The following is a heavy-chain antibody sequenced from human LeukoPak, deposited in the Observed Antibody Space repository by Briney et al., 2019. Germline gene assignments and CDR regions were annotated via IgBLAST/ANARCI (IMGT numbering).Heavy chain of an antibody. Sequence: GGSLRLSCAASGFTFSSYDMSWVRHAPGKGLEWVSAISGGGGSTYYADSVKGRFTISRDNSKNTLYLQINSLRAEDTAVYYCAKDNGYSSSWFDYWGQGTLVTVSS. CDR3: AKDNGYSSSWFDY. V-gene: IGHV3-23*01. D-gene: IGHD6-13*01. CDR1: GFTFSSYD. CDR2: ISGGGGST. J-gene: IGHJ4*02.